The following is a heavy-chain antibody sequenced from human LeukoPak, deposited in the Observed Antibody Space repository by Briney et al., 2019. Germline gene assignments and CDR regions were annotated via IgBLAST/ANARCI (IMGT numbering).Heavy chain of an antibody. CDR1: GYTFTSYG. CDR3: ARDIVVVVAAEAKGGGYNWFDP. D-gene: IGHD2-15*01. J-gene: IGHJ5*02. V-gene: IGHV1-18*01. CDR2: ISAYNGNT. Sequence: ASVKVSCKASGYTFTSYGISWVRQAPGQGLEWMGWISAYNGNTNYAQKLQGRVTMTTDTSTSTAYMELRSLRSDDTAVYYCARDIVVVVAAEAKGGGYNWFDPWGQGTLVTVSS.